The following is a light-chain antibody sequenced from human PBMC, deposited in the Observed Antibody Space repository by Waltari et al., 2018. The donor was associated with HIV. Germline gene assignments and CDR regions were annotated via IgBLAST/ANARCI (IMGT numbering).Light chain of an antibody. CDR3: LQHNTYPHT. CDR1: QGIKTD. CDR2: DAS. V-gene: IGKV1-17*01. J-gene: IGKJ4*01. Sequence: DIQMIQSPPSLSASVGDRVTVTCRASQGIKTDLAWYQQKPGKAPKRLMYDASTLQSGVPSRFSGSRSGTQFTLTISSLQPEDLATYYCLQHNTYPHTFGGGTKVEIK.